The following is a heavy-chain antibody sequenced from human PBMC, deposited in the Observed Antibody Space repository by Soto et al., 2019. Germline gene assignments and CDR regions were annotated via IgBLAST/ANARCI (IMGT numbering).Heavy chain of an antibody. D-gene: IGHD2-2*02. CDR3: SRALTPSPSNRIAVVPSPIYY. CDR1: GYTFTGYY. V-gene: IGHV1-2*02. CDR2: INPNSGGT. J-gene: IGHJ4*02. Sequence: QVQLVQSGAEVKKPGASVKVSCKASGYTFTGYYMHWVRQAPGQGLEWMGWINPNSGGTNFAQKFQGRVTMTRDTSISTAYMELSRLTSDYTAMSYCSRALTPSPSNRIAVVPSPIYYWGQGTLVSVSS.